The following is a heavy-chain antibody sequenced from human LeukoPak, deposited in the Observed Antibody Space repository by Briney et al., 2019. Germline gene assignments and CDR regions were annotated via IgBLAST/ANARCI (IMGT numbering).Heavy chain of an antibody. V-gene: IGHV3-64*01. J-gene: IGHJ5*02. D-gene: IGHD3-10*01. Sequence: GGSLRLSCAASGFTFSSYAMHWVRQAPGKGLEYVSVISSNGGSIYYANSVKGRFTISRDNSKNTLYLQMGSLRAEDMAVYYCARESGMVRGVGWFDPWGQGTLVTVSS. CDR3: ARESGMVRGVGWFDP. CDR1: GFTFSSYA. CDR2: ISSNGGSI.